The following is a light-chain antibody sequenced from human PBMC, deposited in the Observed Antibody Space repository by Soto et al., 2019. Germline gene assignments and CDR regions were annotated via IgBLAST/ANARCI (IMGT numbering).Light chain of an antibody. J-gene: IGKJ1*01. CDR3: QQYNDWWT. V-gene: IGKV3-15*01. CDR2: GAS. CDR1: QSVNNN. Sequence: IVMTQSPVTLSVSPGERATLSCRASQSVNNNLAWYQQKPGQAPRLLIYGASTRATGVPARFSGSGSGTEFTLTISSLQSGDLAPYYCQQYNDWWTFGQGTKVEIK.